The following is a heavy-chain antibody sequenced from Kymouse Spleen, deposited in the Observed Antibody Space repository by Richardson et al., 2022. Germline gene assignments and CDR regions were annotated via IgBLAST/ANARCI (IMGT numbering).Heavy chain of an antibody. V-gene: IGHV4-59*01. CDR3: AREGCSGGSCYGFDY. J-gene: IGHJ4*02. CDR1: GGSISSYY. CDR2: IYYSGST. D-gene: IGHD2-15*01. Sequence: QVQLQESGPGLVKPSETLSLTCTVSGGSISSYYWSWIRQPPGKGLEWIGYIYYSGSTNYNPSLKSRVTISVDTSKNQFSLKLSSVTAADTAVYYCAREGCSGGSCYGFDYWGQGTLVTVSS.